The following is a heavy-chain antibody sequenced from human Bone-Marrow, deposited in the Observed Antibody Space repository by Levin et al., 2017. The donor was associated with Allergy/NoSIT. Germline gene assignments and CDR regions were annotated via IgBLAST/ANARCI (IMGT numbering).Heavy chain of an antibody. J-gene: IGHJ4*02. D-gene: IGHD4-17*01. Sequence: SGGSLRLSCAASGFTFSNYAMNWVRQAPGQGLEWISAVSDSGFSTHYADSVKGRFTISRDNSKNTLYLHMNSLRVDDTAVYYCAKDDLDYGDYYCDHWGQGTLVTVSS. V-gene: IGHV3-23*01. CDR1: GFTFSNYA. CDR3: AKDDLDYGDYYCDH. CDR2: VSDSGFST.